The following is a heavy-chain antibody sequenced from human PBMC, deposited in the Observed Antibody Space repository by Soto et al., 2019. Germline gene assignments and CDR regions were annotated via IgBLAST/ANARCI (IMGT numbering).Heavy chain of an antibody. V-gene: IGHV3-13*05. CDR2: ISAAGDP. CDR3: ARTARDFYSLDV. Sequence: EVQLVESGGGLVQPGGSLRLSCEASGFTFRNYDMHWVRQGTGKGLEWVSGISAAGDPDYADSVEGRFTISRENAQNSFVLQMNSLRVGDTAVYYCARTARDFYSLDVWGQGTTVIVSS. D-gene: IGHD2-21*02. CDR1: GFTFRNYD. J-gene: IGHJ6*02.